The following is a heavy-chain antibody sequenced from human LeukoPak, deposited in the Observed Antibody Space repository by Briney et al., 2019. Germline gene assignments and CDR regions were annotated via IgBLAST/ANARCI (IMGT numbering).Heavy chain of an antibody. J-gene: IGHJ4*02. CDR3: TTDPAKDYGDYGADY. CDR1: GFTLSNAW. Sequence: GGSLRLSCAASGFTLSNAWMSWVRQAPGKGLEWVGRIKSKTDGGTTDYAAPVKGRFTISRDDSKNTLYLQMNSLKTEDTAVYYCTTDPAKDYGDYGADYWGQGTLVTVSS. D-gene: IGHD4-17*01. CDR2: IKSKTDGGTT. V-gene: IGHV3-15*01.